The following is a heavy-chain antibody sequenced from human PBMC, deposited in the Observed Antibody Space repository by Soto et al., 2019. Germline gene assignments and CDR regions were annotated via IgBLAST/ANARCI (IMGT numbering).Heavy chain of an antibody. CDR2: TRSKANSYTT. D-gene: IGHD4-17*01. CDR1: GFTFSDHY. J-gene: IGHJ4*02. V-gene: IGHV3-72*01. Sequence: GGSLRLSCAASGFTFSDHYMDWVRQAPGKGLEWVGRTRSKANSYTTEYAASVKGRFTISRDDSKNSLYLQMNSLKTEDTAVYYCARTTVTTKSKFYFDYWGQGT. CDR3: ARTTVTTKSKFYFDY.